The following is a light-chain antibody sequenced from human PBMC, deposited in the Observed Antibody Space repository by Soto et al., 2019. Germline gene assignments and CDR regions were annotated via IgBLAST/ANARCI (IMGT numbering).Light chain of an antibody. Sequence: IVLEQSAATLSLKQGERATLSCRASQSVSRKLAWYQQIPVQAPRLLIYDASSRATGIAARFSGSGSGTDFTLTISSLQSEDFAVYYCQHQIDWLRTFGEGTKVDIK. CDR1: QSVSRK. CDR3: QHQIDWLRT. V-gene: IGKV3-11*01. J-gene: IGKJ1*01. CDR2: DAS.